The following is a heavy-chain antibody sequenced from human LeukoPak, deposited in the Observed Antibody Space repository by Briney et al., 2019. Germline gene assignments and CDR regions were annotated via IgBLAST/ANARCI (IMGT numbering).Heavy chain of an antibody. CDR1: VFTFSSYA. J-gene: IGHJ4*02. CDR3: ARVLRDASGYYDY. V-gene: IGHV3-64*01. Sequence: GGSLRLSCAASVFTFSSYAMHWVRHAPGKGLEYVSAISIHGGDTYYANSVKGRFTISRDNSKNRLYLQMGSLRADDMAVYYCARVLRDASGYYDYWGQGTLVTVSS. D-gene: IGHD3-22*01. CDR2: ISIHGGDT.